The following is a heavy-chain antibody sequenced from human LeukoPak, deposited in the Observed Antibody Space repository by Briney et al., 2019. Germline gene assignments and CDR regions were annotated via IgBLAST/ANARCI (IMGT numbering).Heavy chain of an antibody. CDR3: ARGNRLGSGSYYIFDY. J-gene: IGHJ4*02. CDR2: MNPNSGNT. CDR1: GYTFTSYD. D-gene: IGHD3-10*01. Sequence: GASVKVSCKASGYTFTSYDINWVRQATGQGLEWMGWMNPNSGNTGYAQKFQGRVTITRNTSISTAYMELRSLRSDDTAVYYCARGNRLGSGSYYIFDYWGQGTLVTVSS. V-gene: IGHV1-8*03.